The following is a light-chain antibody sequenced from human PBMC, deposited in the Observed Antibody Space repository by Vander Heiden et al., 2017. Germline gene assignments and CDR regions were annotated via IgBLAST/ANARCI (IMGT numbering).Light chain of an antibody. CDR2: AAS. CDR1: QSISSY. J-gene: IGKJ1*01. Sequence: DIQMTQSPSSLSASVGDRVTITCRASQSISSYLNWYQQKPGKAPKLLIYAASSLQSGVPSTFSASRSGTDFTLTISRLHPEDFATYYCQRSDGTRGTFGQGTKVEIK. V-gene: IGKV1-39*01. CDR3: QRSDGTRGT.